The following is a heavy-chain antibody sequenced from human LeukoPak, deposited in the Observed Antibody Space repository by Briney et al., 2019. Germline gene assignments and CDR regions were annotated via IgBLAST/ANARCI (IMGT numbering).Heavy chain of an antibody. CDR1: GGSISSYY. D-gene: IGHD4-11*01. CDR3: ARQAYSNYVGFDY. J-gene: IGHJ4*02. Sequence: PSETLSLTCTVSGGSISSYYWSWIRQPPGKGLEWIGYIYYSGSTNYNPSLKSRVTISVDTSKNQFSLKLSSVTAADTAVYYCARQAYSNYVGFDYWGQGTLVTVSS. V-gene: IGHV4-59*08. CDR2: IYYSGST.